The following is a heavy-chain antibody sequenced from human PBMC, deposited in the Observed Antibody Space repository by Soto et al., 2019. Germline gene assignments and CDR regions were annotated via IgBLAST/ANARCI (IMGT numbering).Heavy chain of an antibody. Sequence: QVQLVQSGAEVKKPGASVKVSCKASGYTFTGYDMNWVRQAPGPGLEWMGWIYPTSGGTNYAQKLQGRVTVTRDTAISTAFMELSSLRSDDTAVYYCARVPFCDNAFDIWGQGNMVTVSS. CDR2: IYPTSGGT. CDR3: ARVPFCDNAFDI. CDR1: GYTFTGYD. J-gene: IGHJ3*02. D-gene: IGHD3-9*01. V-gene: IGHV1-2*02.